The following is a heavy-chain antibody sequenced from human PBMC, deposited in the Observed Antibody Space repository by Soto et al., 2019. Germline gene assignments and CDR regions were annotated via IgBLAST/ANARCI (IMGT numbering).Heavy chain of an antibody. D-gene: IGHD1-26*01. Sequence: LSLTCTVSSGSISTDYWSWIRQPPGKGLEWIGYVSHSGSTNYNPSLKSRVTISVDTSKNQFSLRLNSVTAADTAFYYCARNEYSGNYPYFDYWGQGTLVTVSS. CDR3: ARNEYSGNYPYFDY. V-gene: IGHV4-59*01. J-gene: IGHJ4*02. CDR2: VSHSGST. CDR1: SGSISTDY.